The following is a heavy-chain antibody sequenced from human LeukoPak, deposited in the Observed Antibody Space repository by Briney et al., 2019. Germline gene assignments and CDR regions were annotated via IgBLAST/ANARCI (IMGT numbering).Heavy chain of an antibody. CDR3: ARDLKYDILTGYYTHYYYMDV. Sequence: GGSLRLSCAASGFTFSSYWMSWVRQAPGKGLEWVANIKQDGSEKYYVDPVKGRFTISRDNAKNSLYLQMNSLRAEDTAVYYCARDLKYDILTGYYTHYYYMDVWGKGTTVTISS. J-gene: IGHJ6*03. CDR2: IKQDGSEK. D-gene: IGHD3-9*01. CDR1: GFTFSSYW. V-gene: IGHV3-7*01.